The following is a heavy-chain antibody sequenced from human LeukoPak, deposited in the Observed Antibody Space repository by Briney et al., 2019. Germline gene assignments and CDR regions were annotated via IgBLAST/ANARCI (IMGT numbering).Heavy chain of an antibody. V-gene: IGHV1-2*02. J-gene: IGHJ4*02. D-gene: IGHD6-13*01. Sequence: ASVKVSCKASGYTFTGYYMHWVRQAPGQGLEWMGWINPNSGGTNYAQKFQGRVTMTRDTSISTAYMELSRLRSDDTAVYYCARHYRFQQLGSFDYWGQGTLVTVSS. CDR1: GYTFTGYY. CDR3: ARHYRFQQLGSFDY. CDR2: INPNSGGT.